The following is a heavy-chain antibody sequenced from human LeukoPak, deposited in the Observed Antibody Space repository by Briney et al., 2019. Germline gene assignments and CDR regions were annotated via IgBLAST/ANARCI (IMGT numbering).Heavy chain of an antibody. J-gene: IGHJ4*02. CDR1: GFTFNNYV. V-gene: IGHV3-23*01. CDR3: AKVRLGATRGNYFDY. Sequence: GGSLRLSCAASGFTFNNYVISWVRQAPGKGLEWVSGISGSGVNTYYTDSVKGRFTISRDNSKNMLYLQMNSLRAEDTAVYYCAKVRLGATRGNYFDYWGQGTLVTVSS. D-gene: IGHD1-26*01. CDR2: ISGSGVNT.